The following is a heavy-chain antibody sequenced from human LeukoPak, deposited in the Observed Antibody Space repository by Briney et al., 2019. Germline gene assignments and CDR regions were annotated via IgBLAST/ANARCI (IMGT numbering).Heavy chain of an antibody. Sequence: GGSLRLSCAASGFTFSSYGMHWVRQAPGKGLEWVAVIWYDGSNKYYADSVKGRFTISRDNSKSTLYLQMNSLRAEDTAVYYCAKDFTVGYYYDSSGLNFDYWGQGTLVTVSS. CDR2: IWYDGSNK. D-gene: IGHD3-22*01. J-gene: IGHJ4*02. CDR3: AKDFTVGYYYDSSGLNFDY. V-gene: IGHV3-33*06. CDR1: GFTFSSYG.